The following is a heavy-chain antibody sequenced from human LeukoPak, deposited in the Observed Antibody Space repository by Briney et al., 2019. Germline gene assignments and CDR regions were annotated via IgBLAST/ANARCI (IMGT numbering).Heavy chain of an antibody. Sequence: SETLSLTYTVSVGSISSGDYYWRWIRQPPGKGLAWIGYIYYSGCTYYNPSLKSRVTISVDTSKNQFSLKLSSVTAADTAVYYCASARNDAFDIWGQGTMVTVSS. CDR3: ASARNDAFDI. CDR2: IYYSGCT. CDR1: VGSISSGDYY. V-gene: IGHV4-30-4*01. J-gene: IGHJ3*02.